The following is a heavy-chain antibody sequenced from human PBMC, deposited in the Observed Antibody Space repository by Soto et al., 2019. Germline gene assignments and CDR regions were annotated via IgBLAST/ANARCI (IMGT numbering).Heavy chain of an antibody. J-gene: IGHJ4*02. D-gene: IGHD1-1*01. Sequence: GSLRLSCAASGFAFSSYWMHWVRQTPGKGPVWVSRIYNDGSRTAYADSVKGRFTISRDNAKNTMYLQMSSLTVEDTAVYYCARDLSGDTTPYFDLWGQGTLVPSPQ. CDR1: GFAFSSYW. CDR3: ARDLSGDTTPYFDL. CDR2: IYNDGSRT. V-gene: IGHV3-74*01.